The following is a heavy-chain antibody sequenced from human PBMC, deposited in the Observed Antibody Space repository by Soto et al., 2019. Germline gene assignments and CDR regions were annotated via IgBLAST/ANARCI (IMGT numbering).Heavy chain of an antibody. V-gene: IGHV1-69*01. D-gene: IGHD2-2*01. CDR1: GGTFSSYA. Sequence: QVQLVQSGAEVKKPGSSVKVSCKASGGTFSSYAISWVRQAPGQGLEWMGGIIPIFGTANYAQKFQGRVTITADESTSKAYMELSSLRSEDTAVYYCARGDCSSTSCPKSYYYYGMDVWGQGTTVTVSS. CDR2: IIPIFGTA. CDR3: ARGDCSSTSCPKSYYYYGMDV. J-gene: IGHJ6*02.